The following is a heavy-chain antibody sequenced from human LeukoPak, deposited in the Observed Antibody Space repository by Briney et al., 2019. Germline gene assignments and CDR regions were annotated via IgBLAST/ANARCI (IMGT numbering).Heavy chain of an antibody. V-gene: IGHV3-7*05. Sequence: PGGSLRLSCAASGFAFSSYWMSWVRLAPGKGLEWVANIKEDGSRNHYVDSVKGRFTISRDNAKNSLYLQMSSLRAEDTAVYYCARRLSGWYDADPYWGQGTLVTVSS. J-gene: IGHJ4*02. CDR3: ARRLSGWYDADPY. D-gene: IGHD6-19*01. CDR1: GFAFSSYW. CDR2: IKEDGSRN.